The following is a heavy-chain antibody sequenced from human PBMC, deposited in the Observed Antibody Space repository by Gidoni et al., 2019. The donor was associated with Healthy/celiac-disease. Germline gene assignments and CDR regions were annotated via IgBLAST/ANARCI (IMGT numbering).Heavy chain of an antibody. J-gene: IGHJ4*02. CDR1: GFTFSSYG. CDR2: IWYDGSNK. D-gene: IGHD3-3*01. CDR3: ARGQRPVAPNDFWSGYLDFDY. V-gene: IGHV3-33*01. Sequence: QVQLVESGGGVVQPGRSLRLSCAASGFTFSSYGMHWVRQAPGKGLESVAVIWYDGSNKYYADSVECRFTISRDNSKNTLYLQMNSLRAEDTAVYYCARGQRPVAPNDFWSGYLDFDYWGQGTLVTVSS.